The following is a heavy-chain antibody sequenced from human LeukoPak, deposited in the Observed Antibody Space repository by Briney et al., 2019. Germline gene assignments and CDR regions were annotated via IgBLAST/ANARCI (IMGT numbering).Heavy chain of an antibody. Sequence: GASVKVSFKASGYTFTSYGISWVRQAPGQGLEWMGWISAYNGNTNYAQKLQGRVTMTTDTSTSTAYMELRSLRSDDTAVYYCARCPDDFWSGYHYGMDVWGQGTTVTVSS. V-gene: IGHV1-18*01. D-gene: IGHD3-3*01. CDR2: ISAYNGNT. CDR1: GYTFTSYG. CDR3: ARCPDDFWSGYHYGMDV. J-gene: IGHJ6*02.